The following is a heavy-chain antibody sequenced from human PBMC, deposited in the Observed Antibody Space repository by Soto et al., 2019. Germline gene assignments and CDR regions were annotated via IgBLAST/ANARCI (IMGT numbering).Heavy chain of an antibody. V-gene: IGHV4-59*08. Sequence: PSETLSLTCTVSGGSISGHYWTWIRQPPGKGLEWVGYIYYTGGTNYNPSLKSRLTISLDTSKIQFSLKLSSVTAADTAVYYCARLKGIATGSSIDYYYGMDVWGQGTSVTVSS. CDR3: ARLKGIATGSSIDYYYGMDV. CDR2: IYYTGGT. D-gene: IGHD6-13*01. CDR1: GGSISGHY. J-gene: IGHJ6*02.